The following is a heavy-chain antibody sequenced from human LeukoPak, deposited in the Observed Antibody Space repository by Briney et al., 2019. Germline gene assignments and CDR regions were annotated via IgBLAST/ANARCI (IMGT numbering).Heavy chain of an antibody. D-gene: IGHD6-19*01. CDR1: GFTFSIYE. V-gene: IGHV3-48*03. Sequence: PGGSLRLSCADSGFTFSIYEMNCVRQGPGKGLEWGSYISSSGSTIYYADSVKGRFTISRDNAKNSLYLQMNSLRAEDTAVYYCARDVDSSGFVYFDYWGQGTLVTVSS. J-gene: IGHJ4*02. CDR3: ARDVDSSGFVYFDY. CDR2: ISSSGSTI.